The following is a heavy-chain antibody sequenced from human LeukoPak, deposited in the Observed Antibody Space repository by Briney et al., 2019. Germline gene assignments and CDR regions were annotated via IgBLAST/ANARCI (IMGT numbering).Heavy chain of an antibody. D-gene: IGHD3-22*01. CDR3: AAAGWDHYDSSGFSFDY. CDR1: GDSITKYY. J-gene: IGHJ4*02. V-gene: IGHV4-4*07. Sequence: PSETLSLTCIVSGDSITKYYWTWIRQPAGKGLEWIGRVYPSGSTNYNSSLKSRVIISIDTSNNQFTLKLSSVTAADTAIYFCAAAGWDHYDSSGFSFDYWGQGALITVSS. CDR2: VYPSGST.